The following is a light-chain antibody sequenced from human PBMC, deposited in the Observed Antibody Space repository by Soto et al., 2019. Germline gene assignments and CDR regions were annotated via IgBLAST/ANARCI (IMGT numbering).Light chain of an antibody. CDR3: QRYNNWPHT. CDR2: DTP. J-gene: IGKJ4*01. Sequence: TQSPTTHSVTPGQGATRPCRPIQGIGDTLAWYRHKPAPPPRLRIYDTPTRANGAPPRPSRRRSGPKFTLTIDSLQSEDFAVYYCQRYNNWPHTFGGGTKVDIK. V-gene: IGKV3-15*01. CDR1: QGIGDT.